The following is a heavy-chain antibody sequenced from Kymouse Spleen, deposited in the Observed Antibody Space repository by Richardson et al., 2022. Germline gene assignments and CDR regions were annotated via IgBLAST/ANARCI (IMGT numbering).Heavy chain of an antibody. CDR1: GGSISSSSYY. D-gene: IGHD4-23*01. Sequence: QLQLQESGPGLVKPSETLSLTCTVSGGSISSSSYYWGWIRQPPGKGLEWIGSIYYSGSTYYNPSLKSRVTISVDTSKNQFSLKLSSVTAADTAVYYCARLNDYGGWGWFDPWGQGTLVTVSS. CDR3: ARLNDYGGWGWFDP. V-gene: IGHV4-39*01. CDR2: IYYSGST. J-gene: IGHJ5*02.